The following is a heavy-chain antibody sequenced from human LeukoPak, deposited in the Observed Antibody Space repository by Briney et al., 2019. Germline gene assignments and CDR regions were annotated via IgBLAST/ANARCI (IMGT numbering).Heavy chain of an antibody. J-gene: IGHJ4*02. CDR2: ISSSVTTV. CDR3: VRSYSAYDSFDY. Sequence: GTSLRLSCAASGFTFGDYYMNWIRQAPGKGREWVSYISSSVTTVRYADSVMGRFTISRDNAKNSLYLQMNSLRADDTAVYYCVRSYSAYDSFDYWGQGTLVTVSS. D-gene: IGHD5-12*01. V-gene: IGHV3-11*01. CDR1: GFTFGDYY.